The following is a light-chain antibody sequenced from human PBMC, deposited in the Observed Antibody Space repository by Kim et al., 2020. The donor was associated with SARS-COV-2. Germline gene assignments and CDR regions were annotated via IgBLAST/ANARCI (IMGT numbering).Light chain of an antibody. V-gene: IGLV1-40*01. Sequence: QRVTISCTGSSSNSGAGYEVHWYQQLPGTAPKLVIYANTNRPSGIPDRFSGSKSGTSASLAITGLLAADEADYYCQSYDSGLSGSVFGTGTKVTVL. CDR2: ANT. CDR1: SSNSGAGYE. CDR3: QSYDSGLSGSV. J-gene: IGLJ1*01.